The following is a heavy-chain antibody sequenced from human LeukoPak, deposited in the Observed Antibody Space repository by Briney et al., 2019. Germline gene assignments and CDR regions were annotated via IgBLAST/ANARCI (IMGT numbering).Heavy chain of an antibody. CDR3: ARQISRYCSGGSCYSGWEFYFDY. CDR1: GFTFSSYE. J-gene: IGHJ4*02. V-gene: IGHV3-48*03. Sequence: GGSLRLSCAASGFTFSSYEMNWVRQAPGKGLEWVSYISSSGSSIHYADSVKGRFTISGDNAKNSLYLQMNSLRAEDTAVYHCARQISRYCSGGSCYSGWEFYFDYWGQGTPVTVSS. D-gene: IGHD2-15*01. CDR2: ISSSGSSI.